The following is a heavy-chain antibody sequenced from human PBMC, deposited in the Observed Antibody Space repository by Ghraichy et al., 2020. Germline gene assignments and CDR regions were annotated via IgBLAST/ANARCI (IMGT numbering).Heavy chain of an antibody. CDR1: GFTFSNYW. CDR3: GGGLGWDFDY. D-gene: IGHD3/OR15-3a*01. CDR2: IKLDGSEK. J-gene: IGHJ4*02. V-gene: IGHV3-7*03. Sequence: GESLNISCAASGFTFSNYWMNWVRQAPGKGLEWVANIKLDGSEKNYVDSVKGRFTISRDNSRNSVYLQMNSLRAGDTAVYYCGGGLGWDFDYWGQGTLVTVSS.